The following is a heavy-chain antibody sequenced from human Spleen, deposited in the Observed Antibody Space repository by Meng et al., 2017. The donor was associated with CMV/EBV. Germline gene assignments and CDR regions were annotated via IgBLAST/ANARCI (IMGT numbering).Heavy chain of an antibody. J-gene: IGHJ4*02. CDR1: GGTFSNYG. CDR3: ARAGTYDFWSGYPPSG. V-gene: IGHV1-69*05. D-gene: IGHD3-3*01. Sequence: GGTFSNYGVNWVRQAPGQGLEWMGGIIPILGTANYAPKFRGRVTITTDESTTTAYMELSSLRSEDTAVYYCARAGTYDFWSGYPPSGWGQGTLVTVSS. CDR2: IIPILGTA.